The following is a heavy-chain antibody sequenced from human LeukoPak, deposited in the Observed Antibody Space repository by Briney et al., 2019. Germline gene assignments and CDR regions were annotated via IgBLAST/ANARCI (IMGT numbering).Heavy chain of an antibody. CDR3: AKGALLQWLLSHFDY. D-gene: IGHD3-3*01. V-gene: IGHV3-23*01. J-gene: IGHJ4*02. CDR1: GFTFSSHA. CDR2: ISGSGLNT. Sequence: QTGGSLRLSCAASGFTFSSHAMSWVRQAPGRGLDWVSIISGSGLNTYYADSVKGRFTISRDNSKNTVYLQMNSLRAEDTAVYYCAKGALLQWLLSHFDYWGQGTLVTVSS.